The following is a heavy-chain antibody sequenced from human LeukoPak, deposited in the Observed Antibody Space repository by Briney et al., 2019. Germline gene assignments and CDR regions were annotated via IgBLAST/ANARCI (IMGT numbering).Heavy chain of an antibody. CDR1: GFTFSSYS. CDR2: ISSSSSYI. J-gene: IGHJ6*03. D-gene: IGHD2-15*01. CDR3: ARPLLPHTAVV. Sequence: GGSLRLPCAASGFTFSSYSMNWVRQAPGKGLEWVSAISSSSSYIYYADSVKGRFTISRDNAKNSLYLQMNSLRAEDTAVYYCARPLLPHTAVVWGKGTTVTVSS. V-gene: IGHV3-21*01.